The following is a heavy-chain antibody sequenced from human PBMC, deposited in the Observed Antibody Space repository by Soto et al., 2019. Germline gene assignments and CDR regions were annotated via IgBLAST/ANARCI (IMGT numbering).Heavy chain of an antibody. V-gene: IGHV1-69*01. J-gene: IGHJ6*02. CDR1: GGTFSSYA. CDR3: ARLGHDSSGYSLYYYYGMDV. CDR2: IIPIFGTA. Sequence: QVQLVQSGAEVKKPGSSVKVSCKASGGTFSSYAISWVRQAPGQGLEWMGGIIPIFGTANYAQKFQGRVTITADESTSTSYMELSSLRSEDSAVYYCARLGHDSSGYSLYYYYGMDVWGQGNTVTASS. D-gene: IGHD3-22*01.